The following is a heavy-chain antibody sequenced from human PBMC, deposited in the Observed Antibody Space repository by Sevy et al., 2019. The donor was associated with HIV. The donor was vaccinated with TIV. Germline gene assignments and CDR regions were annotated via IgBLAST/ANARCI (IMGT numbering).Heavy chain of an antibody. CDR2: TSGSGGST. J-gene: IGHJ4*02. D-gene: IGHD3-16*01. Sequence: GGSLRLSCEDSGFSFSNYGMNWVRQAPGKGLEWVSGTSGSGGSTYYADSVKGRFTISRDNSKNTLYLQMNSLRAEDTAVYSCAKDGESYVWGSHYDYWGQGTLVTVSS. CDR3: AKDGESYVWGSHYDY. CDR1: GFSFSNYG. V-gene: IGHV3-23*01.